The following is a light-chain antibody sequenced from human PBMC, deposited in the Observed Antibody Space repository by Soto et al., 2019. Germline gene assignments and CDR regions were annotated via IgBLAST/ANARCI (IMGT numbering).Light chain of an antibody. CDR1: QSVSSY. V-gene: IGKV3-20*01. Sequence: IVLTQSPAAVSLSPGERATLSCRASQSVSSYLAWYQQKPGQAPRLLIYGVSSRATGIPDRFSGSGSGTDFTLTISRLEPEDFAVYYCEQYGSSPRTFGQGTKVDIK. CDR3: EQYGSSPRT. J-gene: IGKJ1*01. CDR2: GVS.